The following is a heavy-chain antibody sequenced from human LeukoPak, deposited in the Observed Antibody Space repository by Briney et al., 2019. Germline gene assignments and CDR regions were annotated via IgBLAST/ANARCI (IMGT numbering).Heavy chain of an antibody. CDR1: GFTFNHYA. J-gene: IGHJ4*02. CDR2: INHHGHT. Sequence: GGSLRLSCAASGFTFNHYAMSWVRQAPGKGLDCVSSINHHGHTFYVDSVKGRFTISRDNSKNTVFLQMNSLRADDTAEYFCARDHGSQDSGAWYVFDYWGRGTLVTVSS. V-gene: IGHV3-23*01. CDR3: ARDHGSQDSGAWYVFDY. D-gene: IGHD6-19*01.